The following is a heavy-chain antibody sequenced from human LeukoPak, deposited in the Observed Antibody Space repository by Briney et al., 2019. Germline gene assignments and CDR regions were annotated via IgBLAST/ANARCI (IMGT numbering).Heavy chain of an antibody. D-gene: IGHD3-3*01. J-gene: IGHJ3*02. CDR3: AKDATRIRIFGDAFDI. Sequence: PGRSLRLSCAASGFTFDDYAMHWVRLVPGKGLEWVSGIHWNSGRTGYADSVKGRFTISRDNAKDSLYLQVNSLRAEDTALYYCAKDATRIRIFGDAFDIWGQGTMVTVSS. V-gene: IGHV3-9*01. CDR2: IHWNSGRT. CDR1: GFTFDDYA.